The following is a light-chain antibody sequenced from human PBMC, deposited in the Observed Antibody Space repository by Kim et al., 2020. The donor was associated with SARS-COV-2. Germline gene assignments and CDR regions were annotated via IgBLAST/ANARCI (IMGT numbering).Light chain of an antibody. CDR2: DVT. CDR1: TSDVGNYDF. Sequence: GQSVPASCTGTTSDVGNYDFVSWYQHHPGKAPRLMIFDVTKRPSGVSSRFSASKSGITASLTISGLQADDEADYYCGSLTTSNTFVFGTGTKVTVL. J-gene: IGLJ1*01. CDR3: GSLTTSNTFV. V-gene: IGLV2-14*03.